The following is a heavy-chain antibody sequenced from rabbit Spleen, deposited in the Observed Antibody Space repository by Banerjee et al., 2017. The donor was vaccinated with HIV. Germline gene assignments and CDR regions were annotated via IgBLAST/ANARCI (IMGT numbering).Heavy chain of an antibody. CDR2: IYTGSGST. CDR3: ARTSYYTYGGTHYAASFDL. D-gene: IGHD6-1*01. Sequence: QSLEEHGGDLVKPGASLTLTCTASGFSFSSYYYMCWVRQAPGKGLEWIGCIYTGSGSTYYASWAKGRFTISETSSTTVTLQMTSLTAADTATYFCARTSYYTYGGTHYAASFDLWGPGTLVTVS. V-gene: IGHV1S40*01. CDR1: GFSFSSYYY. J-gene: IGHJ4*01.